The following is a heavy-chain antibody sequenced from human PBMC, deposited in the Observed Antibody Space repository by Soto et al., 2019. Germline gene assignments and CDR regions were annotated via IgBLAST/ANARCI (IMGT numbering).Heavy chain of an antibody. D-gene: IGHD3-22*01. CDR2: ISYSGST. CDR3: SRHGGITMIEGGGLLSAFDI. CDR1: GSPITTYS. Sequence: SETLSPTYSFSGSPITTYSWSGIRQPPETGLEWIGHISYSGSTNHNPSLKSRVTISVDTSKNQFSLRLSSVTAADTAVYYCSRHGGITMIEGGGLLSAFDIWGQGTMVTVS. J-gene: IGHJ3*02. V-gene: IGHV4-59*08.